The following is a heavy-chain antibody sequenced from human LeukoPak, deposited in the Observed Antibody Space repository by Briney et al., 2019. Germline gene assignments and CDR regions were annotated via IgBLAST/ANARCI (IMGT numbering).Heavy chain of an antibody. CDR3: ARHGPVQIQLWLQGDYYFDY. Sequence: SETLSLTCTVSGGSISSSSYYWGWIRQPPGKGLEWIGSIYYSGSTYYNPSLKSRVTISVDTSKNQFSLKLSPVTAADTAVYYCARHGPVQIQLWLQGDYYFDYWGQGTLVTVSS. CDR2: IYYSGST. D-gene: IGHD5-18*01. V-gene: IGHV4-39*01. J-gene: IGHJ4*02. CDR1: GGSISSSSYY.